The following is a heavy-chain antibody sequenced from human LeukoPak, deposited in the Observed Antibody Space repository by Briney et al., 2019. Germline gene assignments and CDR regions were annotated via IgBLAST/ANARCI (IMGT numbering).Heavy chain of an antibody. V-gene: IGHV1-46*01. CDR1: GYTFTSYY. J-gene: IGHJ5*02. D-gene: IGHD3-10*01. CDR2: INPSGGST. Sequence: GASVKVSCKASGYTFTSYYMHWVRQAPGQGLEWMGIINPSGGSTSYAQKFQGRVTMARDTSTSTVYMELSSLRSEDTAVYYCARGFNGSGSYYNVFWFDPWGQGTLVTVSS. CDR3: ARGFNGSGSYYNVFWFDP.